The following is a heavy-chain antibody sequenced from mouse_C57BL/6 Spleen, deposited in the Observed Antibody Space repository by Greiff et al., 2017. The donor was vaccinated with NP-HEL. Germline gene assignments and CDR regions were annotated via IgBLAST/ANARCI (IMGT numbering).Heavy chain of an antibody. Sequence: QVQLQQPGAELVMPGASVKLSCKASGYTFTSYWMHWVKQRPGQGLEWIGEIDPSDSYTNYNQKFKGKSTLTVDKSSSTAYMQLSSLTSEDSAVYYCARRSSYSNFWYCDVWGTGTTVTVSS. V-gene: IGHV1-69*01. CDR2: IDPSDSYT. J-gene: IGHJ1*03. CDR1: GYTFTSYW. CDR3: ARRSSYSNFWYCDV. D-gene: IGHD2-5*01.